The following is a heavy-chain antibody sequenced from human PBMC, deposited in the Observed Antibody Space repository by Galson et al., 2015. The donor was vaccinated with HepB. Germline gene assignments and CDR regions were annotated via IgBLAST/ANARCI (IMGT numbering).Heavy chain of an antibody. CDR1: GFTFSSYA. V-gene: IGHV3-30-3*01. CDR2: ISYDGSNK. D-gene: IGHD1-26*01. J-gene: IGHJ4*02. Sequence: SLRLSCAASGFTFSSYAMHWVRQAPGKGLEWVAVISYDGSNKYYADSVKGRFTISRDNSKNTLYLQMNSLRAEDTAVYYCARSSGPGSGSYYDHFDYWGQGTLVTVSS. CDR3: ARSSGPGSGSYYDHFDY.